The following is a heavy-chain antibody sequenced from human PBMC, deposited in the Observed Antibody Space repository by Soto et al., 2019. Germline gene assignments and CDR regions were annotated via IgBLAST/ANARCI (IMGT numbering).Heavy chain of an antibody. CDR2: IWYDGSNK. D-gene: IGHD2-15*01. Sequence: GGSLRLSCAASGFTFSSYGMHWVRQAQGKGLEWVAVIWYDGSNKYYADSVKGRFTISRDNSKNTLYLQMNSLRAEDTAVYYCARDSKDIVVVVAATDAFDIWGQGTMVTVSS. CDR3: ARDSKDIVVVVAATDAFDI. CDR1: GFTFSSYG. V-gene: IGHV3-33*01. J-gene: IGHJ3*02.